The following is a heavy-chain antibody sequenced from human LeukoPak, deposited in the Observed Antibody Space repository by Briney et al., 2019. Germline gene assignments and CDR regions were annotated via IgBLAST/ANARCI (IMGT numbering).Heavy chain of an antibody. CDR1: FXXXNYA. CDR3: XXXXXXXXXXXFXXRXFDY. J-gene: IGHJ4*02. CDR2: ISSSSSYI. Sequence: FXXXNYAMSWVRQAPGXGLXWVSSISSSSSYIYYADSVKGRFTISRDNDKXSLYLQMNRLRAEDTAVYYXXXXXXXXXXXXFXXRXFDYWGXGXLVTVSS. V-gene: IGHV3-21*01.